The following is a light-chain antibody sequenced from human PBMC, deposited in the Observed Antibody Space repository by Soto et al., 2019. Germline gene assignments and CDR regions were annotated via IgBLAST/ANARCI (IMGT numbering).Light chain of an antibody. CDR3: QQRRNWPPSIT. V-gene: IGKV3-11*01. Sequence: EIVFTQSPGNRATSPWQGAALSCMASQSISNYLAWYQQQPGPAPRLLLYDASTRATGTPARFSGSGCGTDFTLTISSLEPEAFAGYYGQQRRNWPPSITFGQGTQVDIK. CDR1: QSISNY. J-gene: IGKJ5*01. CDR2: DAS.